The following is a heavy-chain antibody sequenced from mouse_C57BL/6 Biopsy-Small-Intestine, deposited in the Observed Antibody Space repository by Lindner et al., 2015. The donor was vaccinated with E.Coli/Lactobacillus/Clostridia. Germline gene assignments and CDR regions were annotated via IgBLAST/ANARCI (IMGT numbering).Heavy chain of an antibody. CDR3: AKPHYYAMDY. CDR1: GFTFSDYG. V-gene: IGHV5-17*01. Sequence: VQLAGVWGGLVKPGGSRKLSCAASGFTFSDYGMHWVRQAPEKGLEWVAYINSGSSTIYYADTVKGRFTISRDNAKNTLFLQMTSLRSEDTAMYYCAKPHYYAMDYWGQGTSVTVSS. J-gene: IGHJ4*01. CDR2: INSGSSTI.